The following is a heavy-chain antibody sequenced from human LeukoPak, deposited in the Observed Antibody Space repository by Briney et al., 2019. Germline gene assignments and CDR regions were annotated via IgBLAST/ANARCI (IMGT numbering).Heavy chain of an antibody. V-gene: IGHV3-23*01. J-gene: IGHJ3*02. CDR3: AKDRGRQRGAAVDI. CDR2: ISGSGGST. D-gene: IGHD6-13*01. Sequence: AISGSGGSTYYADSVKGRFTISRDNSKNTLYLQMNSLRAEDTAVYYCAKDRGRQRGAAVDIWGQGTMVTVSS.